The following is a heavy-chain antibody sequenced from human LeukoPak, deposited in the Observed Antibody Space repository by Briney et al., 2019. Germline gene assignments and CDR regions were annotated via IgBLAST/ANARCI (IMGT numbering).Heavy chain of an antibody. V-gene: IGHV5-51*01. D-gene: IGHD6-13*01. CDR2: IYAGDSDA. J-gene: IGHJ5*02. Sequence: AASLNISYEGSGSSFTNYWIGWVRPLPGKGLEWMGMIYAGDSDAKYRPYFQGKVTLSVDASISTAYLQLSGLRASDTAIYYCVRFALTSSLDHWGQGTVVTVSS. CDR1: GSSFTNYW. CDR3: VRFALTSSLDH.